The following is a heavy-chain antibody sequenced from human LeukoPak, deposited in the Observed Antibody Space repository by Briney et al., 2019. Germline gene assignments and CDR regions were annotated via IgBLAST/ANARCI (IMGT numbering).Heavy chain of an antibody. V-gene: IGHV4-59*01. D-gene: IGHD2-2*01. J-gene: IGHJ6*02. Sequence: SETLSLTCTVSGGSISSYYWSWIRQPPGKGLEWMGYIYYSESTNYNPSLKSRVTISVDTSKNQFSLKLSSVTAADTAVYYCARDGPAADYYYYGMDVWGQGTRSPSP. CDR3: ARDGPAADYYYYGMDV. CDR2: IYYSEST. CDR1: GGSISSYY.